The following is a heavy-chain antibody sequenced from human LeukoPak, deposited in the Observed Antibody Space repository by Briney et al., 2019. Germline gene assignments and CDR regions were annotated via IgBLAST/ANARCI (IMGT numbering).Heavy chain of an antibody. V-gene: IGHV1-69*01. CDR3: ASYSSGFYGDYVIGYYMDV. D-gene: IGHD4-17*01. Sequence: ASVKVSCKASGGTFSSYASSWVRQAPGQGREGMGGIIPIFGTANYAQKFQGRVTITPDESTSTAYMELSSLRSEDTAVYYCASYSSGFYGDYVIGYYMDVWGKGTTVTVSS. CDR2: IIPIFGTA. CDR1: GGTFSSYA. J-gene: IGHJ6*03.